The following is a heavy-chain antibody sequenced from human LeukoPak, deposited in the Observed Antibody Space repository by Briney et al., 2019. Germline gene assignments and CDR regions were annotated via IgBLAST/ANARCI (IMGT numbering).Heavy chain of an antibody. J-gene: IGHJ6*02. V-gene: IGHV3-43*02. CDR1: GFTFDDYA. Sequence: QPGGSLRLSCAASGFTFDDYAMHWVRQAPGKGLEWVSLISGDGGSTYYADSVKGRFTISRDNSKNTLYLQMNSLRAEDTAVYYCAGVVVAAPNLYYYYGMDVWGQGTTVTVSS. CDR3: AGVVVAAPNLYYYYGMDV. CDR2: ISGDGGST. D-gene: IGHD2-15*01.